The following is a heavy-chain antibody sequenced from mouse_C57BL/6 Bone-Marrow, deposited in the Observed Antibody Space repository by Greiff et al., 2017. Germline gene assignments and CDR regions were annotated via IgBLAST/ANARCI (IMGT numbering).Heavy chain of an antibody. D-gene: IGHD1-1*01. CDR1: GYTFTDYY. V-gene: IGHV1-26*01. J-gene: IGHJ2*01. Sequence: EVQLQQSGPELVKPGASVKISCKASGYTFTDYYMNWVKQSHGKSLAWLGDINPNNGGTSYNQKFKGKATLTVDKSSTAYMELRSLTSEDSAVYDCARNTAVVDYWGQGTTLTVSS. CDR2: INPNNGGT. CDR3: ARNTAVVDY.